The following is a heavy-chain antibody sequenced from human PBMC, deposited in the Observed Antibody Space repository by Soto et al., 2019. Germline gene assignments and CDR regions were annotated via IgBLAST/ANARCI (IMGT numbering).Heavy chain of an antibody. V-gene: IGHV4-34*01. CDR3: ARGRSRVFGVVTKLLHFDY. CDR2: INHSGST. J-gene: IGHJ4*02. CDR1: GGSFSGYY. Sequence: SETLSLTCAVYGGSFSGYYWSWIRQPPGKGLEWIGEINHSGSTNYNPSLKSRVTISVDTSKNQFSLKLSSVTAADTAVYYCARGRSRVFGVVTKLLHFDYWGQGTLVTVSS. D-gene: IGHD3-3*01.